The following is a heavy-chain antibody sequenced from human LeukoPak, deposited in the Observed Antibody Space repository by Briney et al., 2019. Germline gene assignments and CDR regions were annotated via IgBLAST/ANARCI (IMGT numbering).Heavy chain of an antibody. J-gene: IGHJ4*02. CDR1: GYTFTDFG. CDR2: ISAYNGNT. CDR3: ASRRPTGGLHY. V-gene: IGHV1-18*01. Sequence: ASVKVSCKASGYTFTDFGISWVRQAPGQGLEWMGWISAYNGNTNYAQKLQGRVTMTTDTSTSTAYMELRSLRSDDTAVYYCASRRPTGGLHYWGQGTLVTVSS. D-gene: IGHD3-16*01.